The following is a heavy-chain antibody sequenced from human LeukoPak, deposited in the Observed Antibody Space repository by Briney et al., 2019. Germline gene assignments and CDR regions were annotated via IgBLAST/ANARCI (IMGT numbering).Heavy chain of an antibody. CDR3: ARGPHSLDY. Sequence: GGSLRLSCTASGFTFSSYSMNWVRQAPGKGLEWVAYIAYTGTIHYAHSVGGRFAISRDNTKSSLFLQLNSLRAEDTAVYYCARGPHSLDYWGQGTLVTVSS. J-gene: IGHJ4*02. V-gene: IGHV3-48*01. CDR1: GFTFSSYS. CDR2: IAYTGTI.